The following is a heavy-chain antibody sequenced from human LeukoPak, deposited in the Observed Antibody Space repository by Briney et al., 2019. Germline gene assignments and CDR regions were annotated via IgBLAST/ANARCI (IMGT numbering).Heavy chain of an antibody. CDR1: GGSISNYY. V-gene: IGHV4-59*08. CDR3: ARGYYFDY. Sequence: SETLSLTCTVSGGSISNYYWTWIRQSPGKGLEWIGYVHYTGSTNYNPSLKSRVTISVDTSKNQFSLKLSSVTAADTAVYYCARGYYFDYWGQGTLVTVSS. J-gene: IGHJ4*02. CDR2: VHYTGST.